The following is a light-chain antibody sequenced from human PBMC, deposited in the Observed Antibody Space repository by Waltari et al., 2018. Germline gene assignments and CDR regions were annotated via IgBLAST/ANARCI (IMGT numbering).Light chain of an antibody. J-gene: IGLJ1*01. V-gene: IGLV2-14*01. CDR3: SSYTSSSTYV. CDR2: EVR. Sequence: QSDLAHPASVCGSPGQSLTISCTGTSHGVRCSKYFSWYQQHPGKAPKLMIYEVRSRPSGVSNRFSGSKSGNTASLTISGLQAEDEADYYCSSYTSSSTYVFGTGTKVTVL. CDR1: SHGVRCSKY.